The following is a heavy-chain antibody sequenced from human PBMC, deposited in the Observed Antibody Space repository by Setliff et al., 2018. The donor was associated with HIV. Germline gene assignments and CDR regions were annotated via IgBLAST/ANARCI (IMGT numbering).Heavy chain of an antibody. CDR3: ARAKLGWRPYAMDV. CDR1: GDSFSTGFHY. D-gene: IGHD6-13*01. J-gene: IGHJ6*02. Sequence: SSETLSLTCTVSGDSFSTGFHYWVWIRQPPGKGLEWVGSIYHDGSTYYNPSLKSRVTISVDTSKNQFSLKLSSVTAADTAVYYCARAKLGWRPYAMDVWGQGTAVTVSS. CDR2: IYHDGST. V-gene: IGHV4-39*07.